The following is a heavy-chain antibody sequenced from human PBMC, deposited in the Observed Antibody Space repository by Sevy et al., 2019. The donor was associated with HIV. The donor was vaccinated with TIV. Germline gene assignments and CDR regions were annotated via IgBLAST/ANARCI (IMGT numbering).Heavy chain of an antibody. Sequence: GGSLRLSCAASGFSFSSYGMHWVRQAPGKGLEWLAVIWFDGSNEYYADSVKGRFTISRDIAKNTLYLQMNSLRAEDTAVYYCASDSAVAGAFDYWGQGTLVTVSS. D-gene: IGHD6-19*01. J-gene: IGHJ4*02. CDR1: GFSFSSYG. CDR2: IWFDGSNE. CDR3: ASDSAVAGAFDY. V-gene: IGHV3-33*01.